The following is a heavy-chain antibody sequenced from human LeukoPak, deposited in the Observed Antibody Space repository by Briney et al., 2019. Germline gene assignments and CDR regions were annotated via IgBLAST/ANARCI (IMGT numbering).Heavy chain of an antibody. J-gene: IGHJ6*02. CDR2: TYYRSKWYN. Sequence: SQTLSLTCAISGDSVSSNSAAWNWIRQSPSRGLEWLGRTYYRSKWYNDYAVSVKSRITINPDTSKNQFSLQLNSVTPEDTAVYYCARDSGSGSYYNPGYYCGMDVWGQGTTVTVSS. V-gene: IGHV6-1*01. D-gene: IGHD3-10*01. CDR3: ARDSGSGSYYNPGYYCGMDV. CDR1: GDSVSSNSAA.